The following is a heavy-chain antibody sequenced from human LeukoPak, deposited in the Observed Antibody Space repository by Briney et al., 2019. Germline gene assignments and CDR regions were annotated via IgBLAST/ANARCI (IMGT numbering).Heavy chain of an antibody. V-gene: IGHV4-4*07. CDR3: AREVGSYYDSSGYRHYYYYGMDV. CDR1: GVSISSYY. J-gene: IGHJ6*02. Sequence: SETLSLTCTVSGVSISSYYWSWIRQPAGEGLEWIGRIYTSGSTNYTPSLKRRVTMSVETSKNQFSLKLSSVTAADTAVYYCAREVGSYYDSSGYRHYYYYGMDVWGQGTTVTVSS. CDR2: IYTSGST. D-gene: IGHD3-22*01.